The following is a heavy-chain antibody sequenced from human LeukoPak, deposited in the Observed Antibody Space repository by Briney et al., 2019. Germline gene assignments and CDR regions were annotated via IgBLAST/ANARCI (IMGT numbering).Heavy chain of an antibody. D-gene: IGHD1-20*01. Sequence: GGSLRLSCAASGFTVSSTYMSWVRQAPGKGLEWVSLIYSGGSTYYADSVKGRFTISRDNSENTLYFQMNSLRAEDTAVYYCARAPTAYNYFDPWGQGTLVTVSS. J-gene: IGHJ5*02. V-gene: IGHV3-66*01. CDR2: IYSGGST. CDR3: ARAPTAYNYFDP. CDR1: GFTVSSTY.